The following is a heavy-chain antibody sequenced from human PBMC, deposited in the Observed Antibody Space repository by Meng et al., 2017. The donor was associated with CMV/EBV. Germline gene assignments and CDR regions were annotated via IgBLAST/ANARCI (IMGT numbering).Heavy chain of an antibody. CDR3: AKDTCSSTSCYGGMDV. D-gene: IGHD2-2*01. CDR2: ISWNSGSI. Sequence: SLKISCAASGFTFDDYAMHWVRQASGKGLEWVSGISWNSGSIGYADSVKGRFTISRDNAKNSLYLQMNSLRAEDTALYYCAKDTCSSTSCYGGMDVWGQGTTVTVSS. CDR1: GFTFDDYA. V-gene: IGHV3-9*01. J-gene: IGHJ6*02.